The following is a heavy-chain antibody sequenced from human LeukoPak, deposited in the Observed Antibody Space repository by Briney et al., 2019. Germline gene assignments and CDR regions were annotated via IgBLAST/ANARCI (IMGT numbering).Heavy chain of an antibody. Sequence: GGSLRLSCAASGFTVSSNYMSWVRQAPGKGLEWVSVFYSGGATYYADSVKGRFTISRDSSKNTLYLQMNNLRADDTAMYFCARTSTVLKPFDYWGQGTLVTVSS. CDR2: FYSGGAT. CDR1: GFTVSSNY. CDR3: ARTSTVLKPFDY. D-gene: IGHD4-17*01. V-gene: IGHV3-53*01. J-gene: IGHJ4*02.